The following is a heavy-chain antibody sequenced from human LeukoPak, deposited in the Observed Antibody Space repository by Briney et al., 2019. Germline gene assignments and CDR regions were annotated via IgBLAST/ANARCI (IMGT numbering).Heavy chain of an antibody. D-gene: IGHD2-21*01. CDR2: ISTNSDIR. Sequence: GASVKVSCKASGYTFTNYGISWVRQAPGQGLEWMGWISTNSDIRTYAQTLQGRFTMTTDTATTTAYMELNNLTFDDTAVYYCARDCDAMNNCFDPWGQGTPVTVSS. J-gene: IGHJ5*02. CDR1: GYTFTNYG. V-gene: IGHV1-18*01. CDR3: ARDCDAMNNCFDP.